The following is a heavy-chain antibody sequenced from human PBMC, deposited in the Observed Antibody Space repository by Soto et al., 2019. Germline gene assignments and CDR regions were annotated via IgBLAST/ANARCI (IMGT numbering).Heavy chain of an antibody. D-gene: IGHD3-3*01. CDR1: GFTFSSYA. Sequence: GGSLRLSCAASGFTFSSYAMSWVRQAPGKGLEWVSYISSSGSTIYYADSVKGRFTISRDNAKNSLYLQMNSLRAEDTAVYYCARASYYDFSEFDYWGQGTLVTVSS. CDR3: ARASYYDFSEFDY. CDR2: ISSSGSTI. V-gene: IGHV3-48*04. J-gene: IGHJ4*02.